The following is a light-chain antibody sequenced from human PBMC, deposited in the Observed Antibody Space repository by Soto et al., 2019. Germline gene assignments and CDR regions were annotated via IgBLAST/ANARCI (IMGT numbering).Light chain of an antibody. CDR1: QSVLYSSNNKNY. CDR3: QQYYIAPFT. CDR2: WAS. J-gene: IGKJ3*01. Sequence: DIVMTQSPDSLAVSLGERATINCKSSQSVLYSSNNKNYLAWYQQKPGQSPKLLIYWASTRESGVPDRFSGSGSGTDFTLTISSLQAEDVAVYYCQQYYIAPFTFGPGTKVDIK. V-gene: IGKV4-1*01.